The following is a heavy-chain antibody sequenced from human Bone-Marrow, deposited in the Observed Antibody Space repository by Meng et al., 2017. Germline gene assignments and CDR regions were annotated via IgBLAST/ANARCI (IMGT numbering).Heavy chain of an antibody. V-gene: IGHV3-30*04. D-gene: IGHD2/OR15-2a*01. J-gene: IGHJ4*02. Sequence: GESLKISCSASGFAFRTYAMHWVRQAPGKGLEWVAVISYDGTSVRYIDSVKGRFTISRDNARGSLFLQMRSLRDEDTAMYYCATNNQGWGQGILVTVSS. CDR3: ATNNQG. CDR2: ISYDGTSV. CDR1: GFAFRTYA.